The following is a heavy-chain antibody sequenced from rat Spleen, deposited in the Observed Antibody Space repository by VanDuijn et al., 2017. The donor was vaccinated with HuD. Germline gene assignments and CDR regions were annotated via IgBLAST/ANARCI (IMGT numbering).Heavy chain of an antibody. D-gene: IGHD1-2*01. CDR1: GFTFSNYG. V-gene: IGHV5S13*01. CDR3: ARQGAADWYFDF. J-gene: IGHJ1*01. CDR2: ISNGGDNT. Sequence: EVQLVESGGGLVQPGRSLKLSCAASGFTFSNYGMHWIRQAPTKGLEWVASISNGGDNTYYRDSVKGRFTISRENAKNTQYLQMDSLRSEDTATYYCARQGAADWYFDFWGPGTMVTVSS.